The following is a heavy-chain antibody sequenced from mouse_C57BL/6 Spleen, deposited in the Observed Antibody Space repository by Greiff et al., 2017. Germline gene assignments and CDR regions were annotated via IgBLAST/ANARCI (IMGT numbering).Heavy chain of an antibody. D-gene: IGHD6-1*01. CDR3: TRTPSPLRSWYFDV. Sequence: VQLQQSGTVLARPGASVKMSRKTSGYTFTSYWMHWVKQRPGQGLEWIGAIYPGNSDTSYNQKFKGKVKLTAVTSASTAYMELSSLTNEDSAVYYCTRTPSPLRSWYFDVWGTGTTLTVSS. V-gene: IGHV1-5*01. CDR2: IYPGNSDT. CDR1: GYTFTSYW. J-gene: IGHJ1*03.